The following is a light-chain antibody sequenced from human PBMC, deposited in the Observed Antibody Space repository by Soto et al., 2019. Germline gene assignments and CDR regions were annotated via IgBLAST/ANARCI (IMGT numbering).Light chain of an antibody. J-gene: IGLJ2*01. CDR3: QVCDSSSDHVV. CDR2: DDS. CDR1: NIRSKS. V-gene: IGLV3-21*02. Sequence: SYELTQPPSMSVAPGQTARITCGGNNIRSKSVHWYQQKAGQAPVLVVYDDSDRPSGIPERISGSNSGNTATLTISRVEAGDEADYFCQVCDSSSDHVVFGGGTKLTVL.